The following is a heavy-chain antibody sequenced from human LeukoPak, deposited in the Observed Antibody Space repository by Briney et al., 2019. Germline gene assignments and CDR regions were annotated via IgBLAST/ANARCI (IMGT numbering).Heavy chain of an antibody. CDR2: IYHSGST. CDR3: ARGVWFGVSNAFDN. Sequence: PSETLSLTCTVSGYSISSGYYWGWIRQPPGKGLEWIGSIYHSGSTYYNPSLKSRVTISVDTSKNQFSLKLSAVTAADTAVYYCARGVWFGVSNAFDNWGQGTMVTVSS. J-gene: IGHJ3*02. V-gene: IGHV4-38-2*02. D-gene: IGHD3-10*01. CDR1: GYSISSGYY.